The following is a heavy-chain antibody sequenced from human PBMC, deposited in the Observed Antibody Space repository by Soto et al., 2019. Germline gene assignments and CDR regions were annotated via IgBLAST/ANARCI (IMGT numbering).Heavy chain of an antibody. CDR3: ATAGFRGTVIQQLAH. CDR1: GGTFNTYG. J-gene: IGHJ1*01. D-gene: IGHD3-10*01. Sequence: QVDLVQSGAEVTKPASSVRVSCQASGGTFNTYGITWVRHAPGHGLPWMGAIIPVFQSTSSAQRFQGRLSITPDESSSTAYMELRGLTSADTAMYYCATAGFRGTVIQQLAHWGQGTLVTGS. V-gene: IGHV1-69*01. CDR2: IIPVFQST.